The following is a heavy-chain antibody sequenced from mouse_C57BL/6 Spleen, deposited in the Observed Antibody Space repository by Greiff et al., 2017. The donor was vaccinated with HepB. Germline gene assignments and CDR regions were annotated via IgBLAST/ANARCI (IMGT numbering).Heavy chain of an antibody. CDR3: ARDRGGRRGYFDD. CDR2: INYDGSST. J-gene: IGHJ2*01. D-gene: IGHD3-1*01. Sequence: EVQLVESEGGLVQPGSSMKLSCTASGFTFSDYYMAWVRQVPEKGLEWVANINYDGSSTYYLDSLKSRFIISRDNAKNILYLQMSSLKSEDTATYYCARDRGGRRGYFDDWGQGTTLTVSS. V-gene: IGHV5-16*01. CDR1: GFTFSDYY.